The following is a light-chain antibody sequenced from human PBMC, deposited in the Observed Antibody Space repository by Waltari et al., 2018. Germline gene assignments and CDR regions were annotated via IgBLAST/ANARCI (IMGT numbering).Light chain of an antibody. CDR3: QQRRNWPLT. V-gene: IGKV3-11*01. Sequence: DIVLTQSPAILSLSPGERASLSCRASQSVSNYLAWYQQKPGQAPTLLIYDTSNRATGIPARFSGSGFGTDFTLTISNLEPEDFAIYYCQQRRNWPLTFGGGTKVEIK. J-gene: IGKJ4*01. CDR1: QSVSNY. CDR2: DTS.